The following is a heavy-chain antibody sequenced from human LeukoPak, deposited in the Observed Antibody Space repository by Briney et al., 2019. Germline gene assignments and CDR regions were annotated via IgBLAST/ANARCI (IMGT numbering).Heavy chain of an antibody. J-gene: IGHJ4*02. D-gene: IGHD3-10*01. V-gene: IGHV4-34*09. CDR1: GGSFSGYY. CDR3: ARVAIPDYGSGSYYHFDY. Sequence: SETLSLTCAVYGGSFSGYYWSWIRQPPGKGLEWIGEINHSGSTNYNPSLKSRVTISVDTSKNQFSLKLSSVTAADTAVYYCARVAIPDYGSGSYYHFDYWGQGTLVTVSS. CDR2: INHSGST.